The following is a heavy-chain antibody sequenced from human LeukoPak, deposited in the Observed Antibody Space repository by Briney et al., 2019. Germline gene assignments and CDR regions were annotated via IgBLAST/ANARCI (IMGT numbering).Heavy chain of an antibody. J-gene: IGHJ4*02. CDR1: GYTFTSNY. CDR3: ARDQEGFDY. Sequence: ASVKVSCKASGYTFTSNYIHWVRQAPGQGLEWMGMIYPRNGSTSYAQKFQGRVTVTRDTSTSTVHMELSGLRSEDTAVYYCARDQEGFDYWGQGTLVTVSS. CDR2: IYPRNGST. V-gene: IGHV1-46*01.